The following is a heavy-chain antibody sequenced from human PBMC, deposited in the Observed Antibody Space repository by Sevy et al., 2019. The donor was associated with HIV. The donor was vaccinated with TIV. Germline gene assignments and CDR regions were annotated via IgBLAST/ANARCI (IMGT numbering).Heavy chain of an antibody. J-gene: IGHJ5*02. CDR1: GGSFSGYY. CDR3: ARGGLLVVVAATNNWFDP. CDR2: INNSGST. D-gene: IGHD2-15*01. V-gene: IGHV4-34*01. Sequence: SETLSLTCAVYGGSFSGYYWSWIRQPPGKGLEWIGEINNSGSTNYNPSLKSRVTISVDTSKNQFSLKLSSVTAADTAVYYCARGGLLVVVAATNNWFDPWGQGTLVTVSS.